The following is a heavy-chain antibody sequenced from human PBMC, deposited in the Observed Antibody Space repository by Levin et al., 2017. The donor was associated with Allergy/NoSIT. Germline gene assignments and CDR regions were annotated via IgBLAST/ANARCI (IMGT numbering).Heavy chain of an antibody. V-gene: IGHV3-74*01. J-gene: IGHJ3*02. CDR3: ASEMGERWLSPNDAFDI. CDR2: INSDGSST. D-gene: IGHD3-16*01. CDR1: GFTFSSYW. Sequence: GGSLRLSCAASGFTFSSYWMHWVRQAPGKGLVWVSRINSDGSSTSYADSVKGRFTISRDNAKNTLYLQMNSLRAENTAVYYCASEMGERWLSPNDAFDIWGQGTMVTVSS.